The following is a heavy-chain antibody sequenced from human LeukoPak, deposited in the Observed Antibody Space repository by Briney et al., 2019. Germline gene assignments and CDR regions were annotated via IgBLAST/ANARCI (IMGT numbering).Heavy chain of an antibody. CDR1: GGSISSYY. V-gene: IGHV4-4*07. CDR2: IYTTGIT. Sequence: SETLSLTCTVSGGSISSYYWTWIRQPAGNGLEGIGRIYTTGITNYNPSLNSRSTMSLDTSKNQFSLKLSSVTAADTAVYYWARQIAVAGKEGFDYWGQGTLVTVSS. CDR3: ARQIAVAGKEGFDY. J-gene: IGHJ4*02. D-gene: IGHD6-19*01.